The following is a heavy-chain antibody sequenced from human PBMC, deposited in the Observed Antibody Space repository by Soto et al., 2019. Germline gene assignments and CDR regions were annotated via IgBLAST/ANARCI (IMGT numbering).Heavy chain of an antibody. CDR1: GFTFSSYS. CDR3: AREGSSGWYYAFDI. Sequence: GGSLRLSWAASGFTFSSYSMNWVRQAPGKGLEWVSYISSSSSTKYYADSVKGRFTISRDNAKNSLYLQMNSLRDEDTAVYYCAREGSSGWYYAFDIWGQGTMVTVSS. D-gene: IGHD6-19*01. J-gene: IGHJ3*02. V-gene: IGHV3-48*02. CDR2: ISSSSSTK.